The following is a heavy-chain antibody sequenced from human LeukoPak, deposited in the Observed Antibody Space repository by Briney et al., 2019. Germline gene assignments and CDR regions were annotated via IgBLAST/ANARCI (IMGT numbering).Heavy chain of an antibody. D-gene: IGHD5-24*01. CDR3: ARHRDGYSYPIDH. V-gene: IGHV4-59*08. J-gene: IGHJ4*02. CDR2: IDYSGST. Sequence: SETLSLTCAVSGGSIGTYYWSWIRQPPGKGLEWIGYIDYSGSTNYNPSLKSRVTISVDTSKNQFSLKLNSVTAADTAVYYCARHRDGYSYPIDHWGQGTLVTVSS. CDR1: GGSIGTYY.